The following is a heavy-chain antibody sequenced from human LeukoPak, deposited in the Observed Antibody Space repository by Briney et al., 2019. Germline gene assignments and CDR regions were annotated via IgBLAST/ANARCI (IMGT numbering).Heavy chain of an antibody. V-gene: IGHV3-23*01. CDR2: VSGSDGSS. Sequence: GGSLRLSCATSGFTFVGNAMSWVRQAPGKGLEWVSGVSGSDGSSHYADSVRGRFTISVDNSKNTLHLQMNSLRAEDTAVYYCAKGGLGGYNAVFDHWGQGTLVTVSS. J-gene: IGHJ4*02. D-gene: IGHD5-24*01. CDR1: GFTFVGNA. CDR3: AKGGLGGYNAVFDH.